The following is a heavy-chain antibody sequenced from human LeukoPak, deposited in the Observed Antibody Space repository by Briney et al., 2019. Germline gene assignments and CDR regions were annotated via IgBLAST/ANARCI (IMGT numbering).Heavy chain of an antibody. CDR2: IYTSGST. Sequence: ASETLSLTCTVSGGSISSGSYYWSWIRQPAGKGLEWIGRIYTSGSTNCNPSLKSRVTISVDTSKNQFSLKLSSVTAADTAVYYCARDLYYDILTGYYNWFDPWGQGTLVTVSS. D-gene: IGHD3-9*01. V-gene: IGHV4-61*02. J-gene: IGHJ5*02. CDR1: GGSISSGSYY. CDR3: ARDLYYDILTGYYNWFDP.